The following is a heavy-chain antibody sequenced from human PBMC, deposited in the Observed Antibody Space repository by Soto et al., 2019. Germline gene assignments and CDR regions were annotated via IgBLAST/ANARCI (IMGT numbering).Heavy chain of an antibody. D-gene: IGHD3-10*01. J-gene: IGHJ6*02. CDR2: IDWDDDK. CDR3: ARDYYGSGSYSYYYYYGMDV. Sequence: SGPTLVNPTQTLTLTCTFSGFSLSTSGVCVSWIRQPPGKALEWLALIDWDDDKYYSTSLKTRLTISKDTSKNQVVLTMTNMDPVDTATYYCARDYYGSGSYSYYYYYGMDVWGQGTTVTVSS. V-gene: IGHV2-70*01. CDR1: GFSLSTSGVC.